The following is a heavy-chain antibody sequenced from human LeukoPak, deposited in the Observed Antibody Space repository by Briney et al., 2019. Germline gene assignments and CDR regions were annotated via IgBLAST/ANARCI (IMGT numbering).Heavy chain of an antibody. V-gene: IGHV3-23*01. Sequence: GGSLRLSCAASGFTFSSSAMSWVRQAPGKGLEWVSAISNNGGFTYYADSVQGRFTISRDNSKSTLCLQMNSLRAEDTAVYYCATDIVLMVYATHDYWGQGTLVTVSS. CDR1: GFTFSSSA. CDR2: ISNNGGFT. D-gene: IGHD2-8*01. CDR3: ATDIVLMVYATHDY. J-gene: IGHJ4*02.